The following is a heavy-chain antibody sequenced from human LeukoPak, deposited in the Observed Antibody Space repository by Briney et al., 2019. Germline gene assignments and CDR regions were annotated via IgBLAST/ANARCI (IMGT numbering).Heavy chain of an antibody. D-gene: IGHD1-26*01. Sequence: GGSLRLSCEASGFTFSDSAMSWVRQASGRRLEWVSLISASGGNSYYADSVKGRFTVSRDSSKNTLHLQMNSLRAEDTAVYYCARDIELSCWGQGTLVTVSS. CDR1: GFTFSDSA. CDR3: ARDIELSC. V-gene: IGHV3-23*01. CDR2: ISASGGNS. J-gene: IGHJ4*02.